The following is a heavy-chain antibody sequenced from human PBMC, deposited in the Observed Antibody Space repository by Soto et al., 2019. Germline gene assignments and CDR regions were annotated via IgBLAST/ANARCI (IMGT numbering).Heavy chain of an antibody. CDR1: GFTFSSYS. CDR2: ISSSSSYI. J-gene: IGHJ4*02. CDR3: ARTLCTNGVCYTGVWYFDY. Sequence: GGSLRLSCAASGFTFSSYSMNWVRQAPGKGLEWVSSISSSSSYIYYADSVKGRFTVSRDNSKNTLYLQMNSLRAEDTAVYYCARTLCTNGVCYTGVWYFDYWGQGTLVTVSS. D-gene: IGHD2-8*01. V-gene: IGHV3-21*04.